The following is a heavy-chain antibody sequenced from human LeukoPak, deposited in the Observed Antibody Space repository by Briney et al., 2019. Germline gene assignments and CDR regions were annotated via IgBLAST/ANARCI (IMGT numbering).Heavy chain of an antibody. CDR2: IYHSGST. Sequence: SETLSLTCAVSGGSISSNNWWSWVRQPPGKGLEWIGEIYHSGSTNYNPSLKSRVTISVDKSKNQFSLKLSSVTAADTAVYYCARLVTISPYGMDVWGQGTTVTVSS. V-gene: IGHV4-4*02. CDR1: GGSISSNNW. J-gene: IGHJ6*02. D-gene: IGHD3-3*01. CDR3: ARLVTISPYGMDV.